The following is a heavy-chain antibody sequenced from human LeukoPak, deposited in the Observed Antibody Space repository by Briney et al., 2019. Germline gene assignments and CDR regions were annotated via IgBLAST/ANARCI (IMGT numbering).Heavy chain of an antibody. J-gene: IGHJ4*02. CDR1: GGSFSGYY. V-gene: IGHV4-34*01. CDR2: INHSGST. CDR3: ARVGDYVWGSYRSFDY. Sequence: SETLSLTCAVYGGSFSGYYWSWIRQPPGKGLEWIGEINHSGSTNYNPSLKSRVTISVDTSKNQFSLKLSSVTAADTAVYYCARVGDYVWGSYRSFDYWGQGTLVTVSS. D-gene: IGHD3-16*02.